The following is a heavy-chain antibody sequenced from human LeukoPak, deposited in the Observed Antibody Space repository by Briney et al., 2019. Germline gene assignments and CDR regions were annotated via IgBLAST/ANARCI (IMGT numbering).Heavy chain of an antibody. V-gene: IGHV4-4*02. D-gene: IGHD3-22*01. CDR3: ARMGYYYDSSDY. Sequence: SGTLSLTCAVSGGSISSSNWWSWVRQPPGKGLEWIGEIYHSGSTNYNPSLKSRVTISVDTSKNQFSLKLSSVTAADTAVYYCARMGYYYDSSDYWGQGTLVTVSS. J-gene: IGHJ4*02. CDR2: IYHSGST. CDR1: GGSISSSNW.